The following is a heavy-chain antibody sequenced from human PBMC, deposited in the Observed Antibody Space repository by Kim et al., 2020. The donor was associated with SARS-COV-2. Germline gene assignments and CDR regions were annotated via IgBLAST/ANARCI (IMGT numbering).Heavy chain of an antibody. CDR2: IYYSGST. D-gene: IGHD6-6*01. J-gene: IGHJ4*02. V-gene: IGHV4-30-4*01. CDR1: GGSISSGDYY. CDR3: ARGSSPGQLVLDY. Sequence: SETLSLTCTVSGGSISSGDYYWSWIRQPPGKGLEWIGYIYYSGSTYYNPSLKSRVTISVDTSKNQFSLKLSSVTAADTAVYYCARGSSPGQLVLDYWGQGTLVTVSS.